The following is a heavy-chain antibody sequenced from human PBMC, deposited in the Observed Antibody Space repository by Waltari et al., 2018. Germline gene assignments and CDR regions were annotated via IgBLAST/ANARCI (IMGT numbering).Heavy chain of an antibody. CDR3: ARDQRMGGSGSYYPYYYYGMDV. V-gene: IGHV1-69*06. J-gene: IGHJ6*02. Sequence: GQGLEWMGRIIPIFGTANYAQKFQGRVTITADKSTSTAYMELSSLRSEDTAVYYCARDQRMGGSGSYYPYYYYGMDVWGQGTTVTVSS. CDR2: IIPIFGTA. D-gene: IGHD3-10*01.